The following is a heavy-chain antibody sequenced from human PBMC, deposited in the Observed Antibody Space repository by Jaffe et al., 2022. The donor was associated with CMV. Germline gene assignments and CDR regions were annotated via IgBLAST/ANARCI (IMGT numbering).Heavy chain of an antibody. CDR3: ARGGYFFGFDY. V-gene: IGHV4-59*01. CDR1: GGSISNYY. J-gene: IGHJ4*02. CDR2: IYYSGST. Sequence: QVQLQESGPGLVKPSETLSLTCNVSGGSISNYYWSWIRQPPGKGLEWIGYIYYSGSTNYNPSLKSRLTISVDTSKNQFSLKLSSVTAADTAVYYCARGGYFFGFDYWGQGTLVTVSS. D-gene: IGHD3-3*01.